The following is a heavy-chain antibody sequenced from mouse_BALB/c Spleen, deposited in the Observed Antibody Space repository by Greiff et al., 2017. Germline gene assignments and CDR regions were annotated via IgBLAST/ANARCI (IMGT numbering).Heavy chain of an antibody. CDR2: ISSGGGST. J-gene: IGHJ3*01. CDR1: GFAFSSYD. V-gene: IGHV5-12-1*01. Sequence: EVKLVESGGGLVKPGGSLKLSCAASGFAFSSYDMSWVRQTPEKRLEWVAYISSGGGSTYYPDTVKGRFTISRDNAKNTLYLQMSSLKSEDTAMYYCARHSAGKGAWFADWGQGTLVTVSA. D-gene: IGHD4-1*01. CDR3: ARHSAGKGAWFAD.